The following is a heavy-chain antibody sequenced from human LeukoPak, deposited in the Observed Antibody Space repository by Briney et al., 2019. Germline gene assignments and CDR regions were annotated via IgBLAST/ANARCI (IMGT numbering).Heavy chain of an antibody. CDR2: FSTSSSYI. Sequence: PGGSLRLSCAASGFTFSTYSMNWVRQAPGKGLEWVSSFSTSSSYIYYADSVKGRFTISRDNAKNSLYLQMNSLRAEDTAVYYCARLHYDIWNGYYFFDYWGQGTLVTVSS. J-gene: IGHJ4*02. V-gene: IGHV3-21*01. D-gene: IGHD3/OR15-3a*01. CDR1: GFTFSTYS. CDR3: ARLHYDIWNGYYFFDY.